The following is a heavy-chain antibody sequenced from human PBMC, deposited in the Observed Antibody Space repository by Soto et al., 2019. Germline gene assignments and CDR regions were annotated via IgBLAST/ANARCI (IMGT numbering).Heavy chain of an antibody. CDR1: GYTFTSYG. D-gene: IGHD1-26*01. Sequence: QVQLVQSGAEVKKPGASVKVSCKASGYTFTSYGISWVRQAPGQGHEWMGWISAYNGNTNYAQKLQGRVTMTTDTSSSTAYMELRSLRSDDTACYYCGTLEYSGSYSSAFDIVGQGTMVTVSA. J-gene: IGHJ3*02. CDR3: GTLEYSGSYSSAFDI. CDR2: ISAYNGNT. V-gene: IGHV1-18*01.